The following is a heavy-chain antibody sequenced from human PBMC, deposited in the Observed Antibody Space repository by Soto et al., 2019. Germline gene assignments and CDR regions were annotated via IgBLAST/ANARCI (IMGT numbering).Heavy chain of an antibody. Sequence: EVQVLESGGGLVQPGGSLRLSCVISRLTFSNYALNWVRQAPGKGLEWVSSISGSGDTTYYADSVKGRFTISRDNSKNTLYLQMNSLRVEDTALYDCATADYSYSWAPGDYWGQGTLVPVSS. CDR1: RLTFSNYA. J-gene: IGHJ4*02. V-gene: IGHV3-23*01. D-gene: IGHD6-13*01. CDR2: ISGSGDTT. CDR3: ATADYSYSWAPGDY.